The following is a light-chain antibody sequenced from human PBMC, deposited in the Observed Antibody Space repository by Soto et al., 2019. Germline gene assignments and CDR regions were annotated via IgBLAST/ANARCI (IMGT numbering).Light chain of an antibody. CDR1: QRLNIN. CDR2: GIS. CDR3: QQYNSWPLT. Sequence: EIVMTQSPATLSVSPGEGATLSCRASQRLNINLAWYQQKPGQAPRLLIYGISNRVPGIPVRFSASGSGTEFTLTISSLQAEDVAVYYCQQYNSWPLTFGGGTKVQI. J-gene: IGKJ4*01. V-gene: IGKV3-15*01.